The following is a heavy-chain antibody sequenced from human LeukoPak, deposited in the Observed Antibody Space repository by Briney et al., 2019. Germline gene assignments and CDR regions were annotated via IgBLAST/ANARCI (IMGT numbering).Heavy chain of an antibody. Sequence: GASVTVSCKASGGTFSSYAISWVRQAPGQGLEWMGGIIPIFGTANYAQKFQGRVTITTDESTSTAYMELSSLRSEDTAVYYCARDLTGTNWFDPWGQGTLVTVSS. J-gene: IGHJ5*02. CDR3: ARDLTGTNWFDP. CDR1: GGTFSSYA. V-gene: IGHV1-69*05. D-gene: IGHD1-7*01. CDR2: IIPIFGTA.